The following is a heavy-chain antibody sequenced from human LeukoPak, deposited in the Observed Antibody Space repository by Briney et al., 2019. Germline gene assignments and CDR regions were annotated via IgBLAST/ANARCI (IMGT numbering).Heavy chain of an antibody. Sequence: QPGGSLRLSCAASGFTFSSYGMHWVRQAPGKGLEWVAVIWYDGSNKYYADSAKGRFTISRDNAKNSLYLQMDSLRVEDTAIYYCSKSLDYWGRGTLVTVSS. CDR1: GFTFSSYG. CDR2: IWYDGSNK. V-gene: IGHV3-33*03. CDR3: SKSLDY. J-gene: IGHJ4*02.